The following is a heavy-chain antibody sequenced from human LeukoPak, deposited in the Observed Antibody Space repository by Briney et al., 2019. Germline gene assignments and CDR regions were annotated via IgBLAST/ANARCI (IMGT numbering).Heavy chain of an antibody. J-gene: IGHJ4*02. D-gene: IGHD4-23*01. CDR3: ARDYGGNSGVYYFDY. CDR1: GFTSSSYA. CDR2: ISSSSSI. Sequence: GGSLRLSCVASGFTSSSYAISWVRQAPGKGLEWVSSISSSSSIYYADSVKGRFTISRDNAKPSLYLQMNSLRAEDTAVYYCARDYGGNSGVYYFDYWGQGTLVTVSS. V-gene: IGHV3-21*01.